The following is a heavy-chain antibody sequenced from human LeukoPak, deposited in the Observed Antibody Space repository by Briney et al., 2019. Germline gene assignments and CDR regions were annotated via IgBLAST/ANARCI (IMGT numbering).Heavy chain of an antibody. CDR3: ARDGIRLWLLPFDY. D-gene: IGHD5-18*01. CDR2: ISAYNGNT. V-gene: IGHV1-18*01. Sequence: ASVKVSCKASAYTFTSYGISWVRQAPGQGLEWMGWISAYNGNTNYAQKLQGRVTMTTDTSTSTAYMELRSLRSDDTAVYYCARDGIRLWLLPFDYWGRGTLVTVSS. J-gene: IGHJ4*02. CDR1: AYTFTSYG.